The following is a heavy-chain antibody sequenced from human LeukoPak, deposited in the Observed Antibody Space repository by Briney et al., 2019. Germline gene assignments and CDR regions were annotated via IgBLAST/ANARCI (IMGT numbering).Heavy chain of an antibody. CDR3: ARRGLTGARARSNWFDP. Sequence: ASVKVSCKASGYTFTIYYMHWVRQAPGQGLEWMGIINPSGGSTSYAQKFQGRVTMTRDTSTSTVYMELSSLRSEDTAVYYCARRGLTGARARSNWFDPWGQGTLVTVSS. J-gene: IGHJ5*02. CDR1: GYTFTIYY. D-gene: IGHD1-26*01. V-gene: IGHV1-46*01. CDR2: INPSGGST.